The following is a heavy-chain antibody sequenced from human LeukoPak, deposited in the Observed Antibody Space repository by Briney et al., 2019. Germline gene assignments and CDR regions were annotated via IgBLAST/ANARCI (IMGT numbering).Heavy chain of an antibody. V-gene: IGHV3-30*01. Sequence: QSGGSLRLSCAASGFTFSSYAMHWVRQAPGKGLEWVAVISYDGSNKYYADSVKGRFTISRDNSKNTLYLQMNSLRAEDTAVYYCARDHCSSTSCYFDYWGQGTLVTVSS. J-gene: IGHJ4*02. CDR2: ISYDGSNK. CDR1: GFTFSSYA. CDR3: ARDHCSSTSCYFDY. D-gene: IGHD2-2*01.